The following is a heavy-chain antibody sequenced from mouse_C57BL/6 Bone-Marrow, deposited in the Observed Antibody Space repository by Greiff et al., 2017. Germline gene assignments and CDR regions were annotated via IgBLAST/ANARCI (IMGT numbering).Heavy chain of an antibody. D-gene: IGHD1-1*02. CDR3: ARHWGGYSYWYFDV. V-gene: IGHV5-15*01. CDR1: GFTFSDYG. Sequence: EVKLMESGGGLVQPGGSLKLSCAASGFTFSDYGMAWVRQAPRKGPEWVAFISNLAYSIYYADTVTGRFTISRENAKNTLYLEMSSLRSEDTAMYYCARHWGGYSYWYFDVWGTGTTVTVSS. CDR2: ISNLAYSI. J-gene: IGHJ1*03.